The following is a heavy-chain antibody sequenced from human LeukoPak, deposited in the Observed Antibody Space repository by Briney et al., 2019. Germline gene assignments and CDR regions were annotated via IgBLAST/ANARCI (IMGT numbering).Heavy chain of an antibody. Sequence: SETLSLTCAVYGGSFSGYYWSWIRQPPGKGLEWIGEINHSGSTNYNPSLKSRVTMSVDTSKNQFSLKLSSVTAADTAVYYCARVVPAAMGYYYYYMDVWGKGTTVTVSS. D-gene: IGHD2-2*01. CDR3: ARVVPAAMGYYYYYMDV. J-gene: IGHJ6*03. CDR1: GGSFSGYY. V-gene: IGHV4-34*01. CDR2: INHSGST.